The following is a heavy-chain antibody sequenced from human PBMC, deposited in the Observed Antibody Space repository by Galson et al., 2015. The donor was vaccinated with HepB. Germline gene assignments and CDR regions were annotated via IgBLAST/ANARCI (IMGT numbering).Heavy chain of an antibody. CDR2: IIPILGMA. CDR1: GGTFSSYA. J-gene: IGHJ4*02. CDR3: ARDPAVAGTEGVDY. D-gene: IGHD6-19*01. Sequence: SVKVSCKASGGTFSSYAISWVRQAPGQGLEWMGRIIPILGMANYAQKFQGRVTITADKSTSTAYMELSSLRSEDTAVYYCARDPAVAGTEGVDYWGQGTLVTVSS. V-gene: IGHV1-69*04.